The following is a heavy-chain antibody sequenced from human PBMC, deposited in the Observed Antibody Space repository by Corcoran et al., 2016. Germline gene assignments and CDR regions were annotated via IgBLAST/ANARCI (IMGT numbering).Heavy chain of an antibody. CDR3: ASRTVTRGLGYYYHGMDV. V-gene: IGHV1-69*06. Sequence: QVQLVQSGAEVKKPGSSVKVSCKASGGTFSSYAISWVRQAPGQGLEWMGGIIPIFGTANYAQKFQGRVTIMADKSTSTAYMDLSSLRFEDTAVYYCASRTVTRGLGYYYHGMDVWGQGTTVTVSS. CDR2: IIPIFGTA. D-gene: IGHD4-17*01. J-gene: IGHJ6*02. CDR1: GGTFSSYA.